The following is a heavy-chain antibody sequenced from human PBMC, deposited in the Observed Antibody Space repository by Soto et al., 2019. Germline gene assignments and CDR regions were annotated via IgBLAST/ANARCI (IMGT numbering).Heavy chain of an antibody. CDR3: ARHKGLDVTIFGVVSRTGYFDY. Sequence: SETLSLTCTVSGGSISSSSYYWGWIRQPPGKGLEWIGSIYYSGSTYYNPSLKSRVTISVDTSKNQFSLELSSVTAADTAVYYCARHKGLDVTIFGVVSRTGYFDYWGQGTLVTVSS. CDR1: GGSISSSSYY. V-gene: IGHV4-39*01. CDR2: IYYSGST. D-gene: IGHD3-3*01. J-gene: IGHJ4*02.